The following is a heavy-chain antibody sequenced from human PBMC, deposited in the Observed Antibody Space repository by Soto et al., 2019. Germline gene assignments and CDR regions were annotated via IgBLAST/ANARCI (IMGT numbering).Heavy chain of an antibody. CDR3: ARGARFATPSGYLAWGPKPSRDDSYFMDV. V-gene: IGHV4-4*02. Sequence: QVLLQESGPGLVKPSGTLYLSCAVSGDSISSRKWWIWVRQAPGKGLEWIGEIYHNGDHKYNPALTSRVAMSVDKSNNLFILNLRTVTAADTAVYFCARGARFATPSGYLAWGPKPSRDDSYFMDVWGQGTTVIVSS. CDR2: IYHNGDH. D-gene: IGHD3-3*01. J-gene: IGHJ6*02. CDR1: GDSISSRKW.